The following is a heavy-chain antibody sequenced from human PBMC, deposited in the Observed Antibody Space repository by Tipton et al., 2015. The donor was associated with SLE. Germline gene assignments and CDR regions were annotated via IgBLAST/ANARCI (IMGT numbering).Heavy chain of an antibody. CDR3: AGGVRSGRNIWFDP. CDR1: GYNFISHD. D-gene: IGHD3-3*01. V-gene: IGHV1-8*01. Sequence: QVQLVQSGAEVKKPGASVKVSCKASGYNFISHDINWVRQAAGQGLEWMGWMNPKSGNTGYAQKFQGRVTMTRNTSINTAYLELPSLRSDDTAVYSCAGGVRSGRNIWFDPSGKATLVAVAS. CDR2: MNPKSGNT. J-gene: IGHJ5*02.